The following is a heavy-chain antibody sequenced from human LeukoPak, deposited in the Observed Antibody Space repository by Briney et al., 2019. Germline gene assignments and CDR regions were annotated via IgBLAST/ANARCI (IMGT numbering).Heavy chain of an antibody. Sequence: GALLILSCAASGFTFSNYGLNWVRQAPGKGLEWVSSISSGSRYIYYADSVKSRFTISRDNTRKSLYLQRNRLRGEDTAVYYCARDYGSGWHDFDYWGEGTLVT. D-gene: IGHD6-19*01. CDR2: ISSGSRYI. V-gene: IGHV3-21*01. CDR3: ARDYGSGWHDFDY. J-gene: IGHJ4*02. CDR1: GFTFSNYG.